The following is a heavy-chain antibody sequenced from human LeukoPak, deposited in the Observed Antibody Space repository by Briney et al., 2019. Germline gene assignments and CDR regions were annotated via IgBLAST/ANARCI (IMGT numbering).Heavy chain of an antibody. CDR2: IYYSGST. V-gene: IGHV4-59*08. D-gene: IGHD1-26*01. J-gene: IGHJ4*02. CDR3: ARRERGRRGSYPYYFDY. Sequence: SETLSLTCTVSGGSISSYYWSWIRQPPGKGLEWIGYIYYSGSTNYNPSLKSRVTISADTSKNQFSLKLSSVTAADTAVYYCARRERGRRGSYPYYFDYWGQGTLVTVSS. CDR1: GGSISSYY.